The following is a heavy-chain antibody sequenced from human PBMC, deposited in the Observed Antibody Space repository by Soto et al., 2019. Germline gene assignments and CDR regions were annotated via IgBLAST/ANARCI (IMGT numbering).Heavy chain of an antibody. CDR2: IYYSGGT. D-gene: IGHD3-3*01. CDR3: ARVERITIFGVVTRTFDY. Sequence: QVQLQESGPGLVKPSQTLSLTCTVSGGSISSGGYYWSWIRQHPGKGLEWIGYIYYSGGTYYNPSLKSRVTISVDTSKNQFSLKLSSVTAADTAVYYCARVERITIFGVVTRTFDYWGQGTLVTVSS. CDR1: GGSISSGGYY. J-gene: IGHJ4*02. V-gene: IGHV4-31*03.